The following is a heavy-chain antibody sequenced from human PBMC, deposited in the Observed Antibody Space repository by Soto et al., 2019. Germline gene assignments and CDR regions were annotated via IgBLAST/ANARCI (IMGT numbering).Heavy chain of an antibody. V-gene: IGHV3-13*01. J-gene: IGHJ6*03. Sequence: EVQLVESGGGLVQSGGSLRLSCAASGFTFSSHDMHWVRQATGKGLEWVSTIGTAGDTYYPGSAKGRFTISRENAKNSLYLQMNSLGDGDTAVYYCARGRLAGYYYMDLWGKGTTVTVSS. CDR1: GFTFSSHD. CDR2: IGTAGDT. D-gene: IGHD6-13*01. CDR3: ARGRLAGYYYMDL.